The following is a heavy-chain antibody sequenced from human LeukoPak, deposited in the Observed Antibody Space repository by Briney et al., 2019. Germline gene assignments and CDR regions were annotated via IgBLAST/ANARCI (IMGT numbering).Heavy chain of an antibody. CDR3: AKGVSGWPYYFDY. J-gene: IGHJ4*02. CDR2: IGGSDGTT. Sequence: PGGPLRLSCVASGFTFSNYAMSWVRQAPGKGLEWVSAIGGSDGTTYYADSVKGRFTISRDNSKNTLYLQMNSLRAEDTAVYYCAKGVSGWPYYFDYWGQGTLVTVSS. V-gene: IGHV3-23*01. CDR1: GFTFSNYA. D-gene: IGHD6-19*01.